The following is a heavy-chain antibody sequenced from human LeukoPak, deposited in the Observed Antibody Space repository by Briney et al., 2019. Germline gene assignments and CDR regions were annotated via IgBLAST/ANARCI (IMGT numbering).Heavy chain of an antibody. J-gene: IGHJ4*02. Sequence: ASVKVSCKASGGTFSSYAISWVRQAPGQGLEWMGRIIPILGIANYTQKFQGRVTITADKSTGTAYMELSSLTSEDTAVYYCASRYCSGSSCYLSSFDYWGQGTLVIVSS. CDR3: ASRYCSGSSCYLSSFDY. CDR2: IIPILGIA. D-gene: IGHD2-15*01. CDR1: GGTFSSYA. V-gene: IGHV1-69*04.